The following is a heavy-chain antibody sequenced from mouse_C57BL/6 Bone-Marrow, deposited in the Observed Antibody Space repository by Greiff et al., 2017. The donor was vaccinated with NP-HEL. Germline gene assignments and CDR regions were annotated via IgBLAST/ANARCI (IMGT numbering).Heavy chain of an antibody. CDR2: IWSGGST. V-gene: IGHV2-2*01. J-gene: IGHJ4*01. D-gene: IGHD2-4*01. CDR3: AGYDYGCYYAMDY. CDR1: GFSLTSYG. Sequence: VKLQESGPGLVQPSQSLSITCTVSGFSLTSYGVHWVRQSPGKGLEWLGVIWSGGSTDYNAAFISRLSISKDNSKSQVFFKMNSLQADDTAIYYCAGYDYGCYYAMDYWGQGTSVTVSS.